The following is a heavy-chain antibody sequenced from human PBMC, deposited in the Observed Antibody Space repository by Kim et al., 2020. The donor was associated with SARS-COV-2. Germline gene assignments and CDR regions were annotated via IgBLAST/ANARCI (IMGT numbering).Heavy chain of an antibody. D-gene: IGHD2-8*01. V-gene: IGHV4-39*01. CDR3: ARLNGGDY. CDR2: YTGNN. Sequence: YTGNNHDNPSLKNRVNISVDTSKNQFSLNLRSVTAGDTAVYYCARLNGGDYWGQGTLVLVSS. J-gene: IGHJ4*02.